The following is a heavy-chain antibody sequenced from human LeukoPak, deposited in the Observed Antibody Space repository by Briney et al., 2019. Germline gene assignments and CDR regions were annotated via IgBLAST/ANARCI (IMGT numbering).Heavy chain of an antibody. CDR3: ARVIAALYDAFDI. CDR2: ISSSSYI. V-gene: IGHV3-69-1*01. CDR1: GYTFDDYA. D-gene: IGHD6-6*01. J-gene: IGHJ3*02. Sequence: GGSLRLSCAASGYTFDDYAMHWVRQAPGKGLEWVSSISSSSYIYYADSVKGRFTISRDNAKNSLYLQMNSLRAEDTAVYYCARVIAALYDAFDIWGQGTMVTVSS.